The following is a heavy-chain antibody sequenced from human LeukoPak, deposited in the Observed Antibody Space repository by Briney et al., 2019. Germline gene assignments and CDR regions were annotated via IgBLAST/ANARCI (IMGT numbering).Heavy chain of an antibody. D-gene: IGHD2-15*01. CDR3: ASRVSSLDACDI. V-gene: IGHV4-39*01. Sequence: SETLSLTCTVSGGSISSSNYYWGWIRQPPGKGLEWIGNVYYGGNTYNNPSLKSRVTMSVDTSKNQFSLKLNSVTAADTAIYYCASRVSSLDACDICGQGTMVTVSS. CDR1: GGSISSSNYY. CDR2: VYYGGNT. J-gene: IGHJ3*02.